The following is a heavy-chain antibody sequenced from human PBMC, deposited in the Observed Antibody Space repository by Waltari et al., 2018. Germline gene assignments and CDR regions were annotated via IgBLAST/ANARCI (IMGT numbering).Heavy chain of an antibody. CDR2: SNESGYT. J-gene: IGHJ3*02. CDR3: ARHRHPGNSFDM. CDR1: SGSLSGGW. Sequence: QVQLQQRGAGLLRPSEPLSLTCPVDSGSLSGGWWSWIRKPPGKGLEWIGESNESGYTYYKPSLRSRAAISVDTSRNQFSLKLSFVTAADTGVYYCARHRHPGNSFDMWGQGTVTVSS. D-gene: IGHD2-21*01. V-gene: IGHV4-34*01.